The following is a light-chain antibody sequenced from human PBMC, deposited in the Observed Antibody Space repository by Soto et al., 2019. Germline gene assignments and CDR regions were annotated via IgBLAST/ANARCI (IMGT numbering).Light chain of an antibody. CDR2: AAS. CDR1: QSISSW. J-gene: IGKJ1*01. CDR3: LQDYNYPWT. V-gene: IGKV1-6*01. Sequence: TLSASLGDRVTITCRASQSISSWLAWYQQKPGKAPKLLIYAASSLQSGVPSRFSGSGSGTDFTLTISSLQPEDFATYYCLQDYNYPWTFGQGTKVDIK.